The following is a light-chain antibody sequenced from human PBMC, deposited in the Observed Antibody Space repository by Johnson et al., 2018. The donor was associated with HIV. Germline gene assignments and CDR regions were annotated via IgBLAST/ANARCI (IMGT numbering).Light chain of an antibody. V-gene: IGLV1-51*01. Sequence: QSVLTQPPSVSAAPGQRITISCSGNNSNIGSNSVSWYQDVPGTAPKLLIYENNKRPSGIPDRFSASKSCTSATLDITGLQTGDEADYYCGAWDSGLTAHFVFGTGTKITVL. J-gene: IGLJ1*01. CDR3: GAWDSGLTAHFV. CDR2: ENN. CDR1: NSNIGSNS.